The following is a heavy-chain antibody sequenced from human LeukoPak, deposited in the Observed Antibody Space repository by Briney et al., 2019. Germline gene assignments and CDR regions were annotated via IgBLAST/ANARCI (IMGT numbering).Heavy chain of an antibody. V-gene: IGHV1-2*04. CDR1: GYTFTGYY. D-gene: IGHD6-19*01. J-gene: IGHJ3*02. Sequence: ASVKVSCKASGYTFTGYYMHWVRQAPGQGLEWMGWINPNRGGTNYAQKFQGWVTMTRDTSISTAYMELSRLRSDDTAVYYCAREDSSGWYGRSGAFDIWGQGTVVTVSS. CDR3: AREDSSGWYGRSGAFDI. CDR2: INPNRGGT.